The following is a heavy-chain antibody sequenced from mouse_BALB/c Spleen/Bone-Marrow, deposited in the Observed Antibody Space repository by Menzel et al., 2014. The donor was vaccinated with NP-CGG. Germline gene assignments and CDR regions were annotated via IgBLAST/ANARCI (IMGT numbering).Heavy chain of an antibody. CDR2: ISNGSSTI. Sequence: EVNVVESGGGLVQPGGSRKLSCAASGFTFSSFGMHWVRQAPEKGLEWVAYISNGSSTIYYADTVKGRSTISRDNPKNTLFLQMTSLRSEDTAMYYCARKGAMITHYYAMDYWGQGTSVTVSS. CDR1: GFTFSSFG. V-gene: IGHV5-17*02. D-gene: IGHD2-4*01. CDR3: ARKGAMITHYYAMDY. J-gene: IGHJ4*01.